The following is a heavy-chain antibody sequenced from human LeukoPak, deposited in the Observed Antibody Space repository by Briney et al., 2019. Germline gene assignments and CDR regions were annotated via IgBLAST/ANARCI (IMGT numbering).Heavy chain of an antibody. CDR3: ATDGAVARIYAFDI. CDR2: IWYDGSNK. Sequence: AGALRLSCAASGFTFSSYGMHWVRQAPGKGLEWVAVIWYDGSNKYYADSVKGRFTISRDNSKSTLYLQMNSLISEDKAVYYCATDGAVARIYAFDIWAQGTMVTVSS. CDR1: GFTFSSYG. D-gene: IGHD6-19*01. V-gene: IGHV3-33*08. J-gene: IGHJ3*02.